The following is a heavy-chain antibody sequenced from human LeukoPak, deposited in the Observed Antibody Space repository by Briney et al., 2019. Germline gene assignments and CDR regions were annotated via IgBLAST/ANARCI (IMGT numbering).Heavy chain of an antibody. V-gene: IGHV3-7*03. Sequence: GGSLRLSCVASGLNFNSRWMDWVRRAPGQGLEWVASIKEDGSETHYVDSVRGRFTISRDNDKNSLYLQMNNLRAEDTAMYYCARDTGYGDSIDYWGQGTLVTVSS. J-gene: IGHJ4*02. CDR1: GLNFNSRW. D-gene: IGHD4-17*01. CDR3: ARDTGYGDSIDY. CDR2: IKEDGSET.